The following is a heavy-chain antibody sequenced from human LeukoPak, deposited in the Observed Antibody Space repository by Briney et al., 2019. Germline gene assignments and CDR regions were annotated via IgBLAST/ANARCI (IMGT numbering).Heavy chain of an antibody. CDR3: ARGGKYGCSGGSCYADS. CDR2: INSNSGRT. D-gene: IGHD2-15*01. Sequence: ASVKVSCKASGYTFTDYHLHWVRQAPGQGLEWMGWINSNSGRTHYIQDFQGRVTMTRDTSISTAYMEVSRLRSDDTAVYYCARGGKYGCSGGSCYADSWGQGTLVTVSS. V-gene: IGHV1-2*02. J-gene: IGHJ5*01. CDR1: GYTFTDYH.